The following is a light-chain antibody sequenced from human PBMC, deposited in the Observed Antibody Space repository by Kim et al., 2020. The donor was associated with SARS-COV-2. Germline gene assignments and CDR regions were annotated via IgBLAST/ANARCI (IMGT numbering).Light chain of an antibody. Sequence: EIVLTQSPAYQSVTPKEKVTITCRASQSIGTKLHWYQQKPDQSPKLLINYASQSLSGVSSRFSGSGSGTDFTLTTNSLEAEDVAAYYCHQSDNLPFTFGPGTKVDIK. J-gene: IGKJ3*01. CDR2: YAS. CDR1: QSIGTK. CDR3: HQSDNLPFT. V-gene: IGKV6D-21*02.